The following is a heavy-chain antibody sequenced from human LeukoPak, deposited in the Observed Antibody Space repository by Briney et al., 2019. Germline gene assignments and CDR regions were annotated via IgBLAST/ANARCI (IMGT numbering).Heavy chain of an antibody. J-gene: IGHJ6*04. D-gene: IGHD3-16*01. CDR3: ARALSPFDYYYGMDV. V-gene: IGHV1-2*04. CDR1: GHTFTGYY. CDR2: INPNSGGT. Sequence: ASVKVSCKASGHTFTGYYMHWVRQAPGQGLEWMGWINPNSGGTNYAQKFQGWVTMTRDTSISTAYMELSRLRSDDTAVYYCARALSPFDYYYGMDVWGKGTTVTVSS.